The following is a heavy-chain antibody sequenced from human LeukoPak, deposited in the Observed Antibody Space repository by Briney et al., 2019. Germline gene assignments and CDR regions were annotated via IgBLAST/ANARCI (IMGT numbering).Heavy chain of an antibody. Sequence: ASVKVSCKASGYTFTGCYMHWVRQAPGQGLEWMGWINPNSGGTNYAQKFQGRVTMTRDTSISTAYMELSRLRSDDTAAYYCARGVIRAARPLNWFDPWGQGTLVTVSS. J-gene: IGHJ5*02. CDR2: INPNSGGT. V-gene: IGHV1-2*02. CDR3: ARGVIRAARPLNWFDP. CDR1: GYTFTGCY. D-gene: IGHD6-6*01.